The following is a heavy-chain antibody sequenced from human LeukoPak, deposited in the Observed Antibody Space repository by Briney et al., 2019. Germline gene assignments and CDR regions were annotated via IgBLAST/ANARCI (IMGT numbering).Heavy chain of an antibody. CDR1: GFTFSSHC. CDR3: AKDDAWGRFYH. J-gene: IGHJ1*01. D-gene: IGHD3-16*01. V-gene: IGHV3-23*01. Sequence: GGSLRLSCAASGFTFSSHCMNWVRQAPGKGLEWVSGSSIIGGRTYYADSVKGRFTVTRDKSRNPLHLQMNSLRVEDTGVYYCAKDDAWGRFYHWGQGTLVTVSS. CDR2: SSIIGGRT.